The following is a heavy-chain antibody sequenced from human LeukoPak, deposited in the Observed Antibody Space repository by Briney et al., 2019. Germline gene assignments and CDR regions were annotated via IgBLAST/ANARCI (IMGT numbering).Heavy chain of an antibody. CDR2: IHSSGNT. Sequence: SETLSLTCTVSGGSISGYYWSWIRQPPGKALEWIGYIHSSGNTVYNPSLKSRVTTAVDTSKNQFSLKLSSVTAVDTAIYYCVRHGGSYFIYWGQGTLVTVSS. V-gene: IGHV4-59*08. CDR3: VRHGGSYFIY. J-gene: IGHJ4*02. CDR1: GGSISGYY. D-gene: IGHD1-26*01.